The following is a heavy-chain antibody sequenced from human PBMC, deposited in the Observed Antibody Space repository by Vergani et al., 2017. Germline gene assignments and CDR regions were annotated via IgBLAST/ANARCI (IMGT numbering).Heavy chain of an antibody. D-gene: IGHD2/OR15-2a*01. J-gene: IGHJ4*01. V-gene: IGHV3-66*01. CDR1: GFTVSSNY. Sequence: EVQLLESGGGLVQPGGSLRLSCAASGFTVSSNYMSWVRQAPGKGLEWVSVIYSGGSTYYADSVKGRFIISRDNSKSTVFLQMHSLRAEDTAIYYCVKEKIDLGSYFFDSWGHGILVTVSS. CDR3: VKEKIDLGSYFFDS. CDR2: IYSGGST.